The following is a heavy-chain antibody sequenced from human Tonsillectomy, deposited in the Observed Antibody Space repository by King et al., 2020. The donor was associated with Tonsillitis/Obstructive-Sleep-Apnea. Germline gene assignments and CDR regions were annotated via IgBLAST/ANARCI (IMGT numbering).Heavy chain of an antibody. CDR3: AKTSGLDY. Sequence: VQLVESGGGLVQPGGSLRLSCVASGFIFNNYAMNWVRQAPGKGLEWVSAMRGTTDDTYYADAVKGRFTISRDNSKNTVYLQMNSLRVEDTAVYYCAKTSGLDYWGQGTLVSVSS. CDR2: MRGTTDDT. CDR1: GFIFNNYA. J-gene: IGHJ4*02. V-gene: IGHV3-23*04. D-gene: IGHD2-15*01.